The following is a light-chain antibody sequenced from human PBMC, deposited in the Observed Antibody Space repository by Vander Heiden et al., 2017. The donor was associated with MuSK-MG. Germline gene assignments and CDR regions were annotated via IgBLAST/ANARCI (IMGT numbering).Light chain of an antibody. V-gene: IGKV1-5*03. Sequence: DIQMTQSPSTLSASVGDRVTITCRASQSLDSWLAWYQQKPGKAPNLLIYRASSLQSGVPSRFSGSGSGTEFTLTISSLQPDDFTTYYCQQDNGWPWTFGQGTKVEIK. CDR2: RAS. CDR3: QQDNGWPWT. J-gene: IGKJ1*01. CDR1: QSLDSW.